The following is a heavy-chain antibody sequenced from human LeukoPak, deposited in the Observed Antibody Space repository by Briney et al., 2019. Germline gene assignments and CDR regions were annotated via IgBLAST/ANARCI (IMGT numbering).Heavy chain of an antibody. J-gene: IGHJ4*02. CDR1: GGAFSGYY. D-gene: IGHD3-10*01. CDR3: AREEWRFGELLLEY. CDR2: INQSGIT. Sequence: PSETLSLTCAVYGGAFSGYYWGGIRRPPGKGREGMGEINQSGITNYNPSPKSRVTISLYTSKNQFPLKLSSVTAAHTAVYYCAREEWRFGELLLEYWGQGSLVTVSS. V-gene: IGHV4-34*01.